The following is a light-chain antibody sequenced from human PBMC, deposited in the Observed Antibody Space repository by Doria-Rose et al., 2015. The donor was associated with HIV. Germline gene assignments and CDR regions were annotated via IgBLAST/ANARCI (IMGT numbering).Light chain of an antibody. CDR2: DGS. V-gene: IGKV3-20*01. Sequence: EIVLTQSPGTLSLPPGERATLYCRASQSFSSTYLAWYQQKPGQAPSLLIYDGSTRATGIPDRFSASGSGTDFTLTINRLEPEDFALYYCHQYGTSWTFGQGTKVEI. CDR1: QSFSSTY. CDR3: HQYGTSWT. J-gene: IGKJ1*01.